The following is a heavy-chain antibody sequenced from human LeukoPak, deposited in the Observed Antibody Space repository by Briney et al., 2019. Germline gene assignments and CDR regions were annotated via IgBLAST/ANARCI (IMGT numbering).Heavy chain of an antibody. D-gene: IGHD2/OR15-2a*01. CDR1: AFTFSSYW. V-gene: IGHV3-74*01. Sequence: GGSLRLSCAASAFTFSSYWMHWVRQGPGKGLVWVSRINSDGSSTNYAASVKGRFTISRDNAKNTLYLQMNSLRAEDTAVYYCIRGNSFDYWGQGTLVTVSS. J-gene: IGHJ4*02. CDR2: INSDGSST. CDR3: IRGNSFDY.